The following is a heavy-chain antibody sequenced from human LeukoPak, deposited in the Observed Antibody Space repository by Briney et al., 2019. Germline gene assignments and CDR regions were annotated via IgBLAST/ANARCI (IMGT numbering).Heavy chain of an antibody. CDR1: GGSISRYY. V-gene: IGHV4-59*01. CDR3: ARVTGYMIEDYFDY. Sequence: SETLSLTCTVSGGSISRYYWSWIRQPPGKGLGWIGYIYYSGSTNYKPSLKSRVTISVETSKNQFSLKLRSVTAADTAVYYCARVTGYMIEDYFDYWGQGTLVTVSS. J-gene: IGHJ4*02. CDR2: IYYSGST. D-gene: IGHD3-22*01.